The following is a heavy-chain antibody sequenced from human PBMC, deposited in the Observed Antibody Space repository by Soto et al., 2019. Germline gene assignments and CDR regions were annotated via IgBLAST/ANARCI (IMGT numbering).Heavy chain of an antibody. J-gene: IGHJ3*02. CDR1: GGSISSYY. Sequence: SETLSLTCTVSGGSISSYYWSWIRQPPGKGLEWIGYIYYSGSTNYNPSLKSRVTISVDTSKNQFSLKLSSVTAADTAVYYCARDSGVVASSSWDAFDIWGQGTMVTVSS. CDR2: IYYSGST. D-gene: IGHD6-13*01. CDR3: ARDSGVVASSSWDAFDI. V-gene: IGHV4-59*01.